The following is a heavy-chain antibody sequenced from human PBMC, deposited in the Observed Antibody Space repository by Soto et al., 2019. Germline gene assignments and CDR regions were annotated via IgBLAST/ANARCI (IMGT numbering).Heavy chain of an antibody. J-gene: IGHJ6*03. CDR2: ISGRDGNI. CDR1: GFTFSDSF. V-gene: IGHV3-11*01. Sequence: QVQLVESGGGLVKPGGSLRLSCAASGFTFSDSFMSWSRQTPGKGLEWLSYISGRDGNIYYADSVRGRFTISRDNAKKPGYPQNKNLETRGTAVYYCAGDQGPNYMAVWGKGTTVTVS. CDR3: AGDQGPNYMAV.